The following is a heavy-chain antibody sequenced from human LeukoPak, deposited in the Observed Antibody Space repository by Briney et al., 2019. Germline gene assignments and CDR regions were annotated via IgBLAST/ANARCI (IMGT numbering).Heavy chain of an antibody. V-gene: IGHV1-58*01. CDR2: IVVGSGNT. D-gene: IGHD3-3*01. CDR3: AADLGTYYDFWSGSPSYAFDI. CDR1: GFTFTSSA. J-gene: IGHJ3*02. Sequence: ASVKVSCKASGFTFTSSAVQWVRQARGQRLEWIGWIVVGSGNTNYAQKFQERVTITRDMSTSTAYMELSSLRSEDTAVYYCAADLGTYYDFWSGSPSYAFDIWGQGTMVTVSS.